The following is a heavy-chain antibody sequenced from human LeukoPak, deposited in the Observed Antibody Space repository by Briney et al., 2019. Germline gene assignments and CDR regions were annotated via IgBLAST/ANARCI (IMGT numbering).Heavy chain of an antibody. D-gene: IGHD3-10*01. Sequence: PSETLSLTCTVSGGSISSYYWSWIRQPPGKGLEWIGYIYYSGSTNYNPSLKSRVTISVDTSKNQFSLKLSSVTAADTSVYFCATQFIPDYGSASSFEYWGQGTLVTVSS. CDR3: ATQFIPDYGSASSFEY. J-gene: IGHJ4*02. CDR2: IYYSGST. CDR1: GGSISSYY. V-gene: IGHV4-59*08.